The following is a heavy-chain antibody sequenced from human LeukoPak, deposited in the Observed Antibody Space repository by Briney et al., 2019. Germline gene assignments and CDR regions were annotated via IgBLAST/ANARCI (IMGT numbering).Heavy chain of an antibody. CDR3: AKVLWLVRYYFDY. V-gene: IGHV3-23*01. J-gene: IGHJ4*02. Sequence: GGSLRLSCAASGFTFSSYAMSWVRQAPGKGLERVSAISGSGGSTYYADSVKGRFTISRDNSKNTLYLQMNSLRAEDTAVYYCAKVLWLVRYYFDYWGQGTLVTVSS. CDR1: GFTFSSYA. D-gene: IGHD6-19*01. CDR2: ISGSGGST.